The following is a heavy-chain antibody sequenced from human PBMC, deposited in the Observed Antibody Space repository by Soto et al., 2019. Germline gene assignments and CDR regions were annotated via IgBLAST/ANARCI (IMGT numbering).Heavy chain of an antibody. CDR1: GYTFTSYA. CDR2: INAGNGNT. CDR3: ARVGPLRASGGSYLY. V-gene: IGHV1-3*01. J-gene: IGHJ4*02. Sequence: QVQLVQSGAEVKKPGASVKVSCKASGYTFTSYAMHWVRQAPGQRLEWMGWINAGNGNTKYSQKFQGRVTITRDTSASTAYMELSSLRSEDTAVYYCARVGPLRASGGSYLYWGQGTLVTVSS. D-gene: IGHD2-15*01.